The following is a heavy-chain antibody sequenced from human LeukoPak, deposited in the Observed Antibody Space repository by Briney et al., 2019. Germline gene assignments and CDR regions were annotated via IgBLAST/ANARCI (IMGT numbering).Heavy chain of an antibody. V-gene: IGHV3-23*01. J-gene: IGHJ6*03. D-gene: IGHD3-10*01. Sequence: GGSLRLSCAASGFTFSRYEMNWVRQAPGKGLEWVASIINSGESKFYGASVKGRGTVSRDNSKNTLYLELNSLTTGDTAVYYCAKAVAGYYYMDAWGKGTAVIVSS. CDR3: AKAVAGYYYMDA. CDR2: IINSGESK. CDR1: GFTFSRYE.